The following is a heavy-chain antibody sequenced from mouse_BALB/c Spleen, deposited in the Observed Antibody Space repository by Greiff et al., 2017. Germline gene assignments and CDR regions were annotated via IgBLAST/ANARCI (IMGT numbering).Heavy chain of an antibody. Sequence: QVQLKQSGAELMKPGASVKISCKATGYTFSSYWIEWVKQRPGHGLEWIGEILPGSGSTNYNEKFKGKATFTADTSSNTAYMQLSSLTSEDSAVYYCARRVIYYGYDGRAMDYWGQGTSVTVSS. CDR2: ILPGSGST. CDR1: GYTFSSYW. V-gene: IGHV1-9*01. J-gene: IGHJ4*01. CDR3: ARRVIYYGYDGRAMDY. D-gene: IGHD2-2*01.